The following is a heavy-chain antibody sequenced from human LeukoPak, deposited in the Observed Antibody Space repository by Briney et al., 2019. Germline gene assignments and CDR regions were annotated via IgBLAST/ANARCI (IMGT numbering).Heavy chain of an antibody. J-gene: IGHJ4*02. CDR1: GFTFSSYA. D-gene: IGHD3-10*01. CDR3: AKADTYYYGSGSYDY. CDR2: ISGSGGST. V-gene: IGHV3-23*01. Sequence: GGSLRLSCAASGFTFSSYAMSWVRQAPGKGLEWVSAISGSGGSTYYADSVKGRFTISRDNSKNTLYLQMNSLRAEDTAVYYCAKADTYYYGSGSYDYWGQGTLVTVSS.